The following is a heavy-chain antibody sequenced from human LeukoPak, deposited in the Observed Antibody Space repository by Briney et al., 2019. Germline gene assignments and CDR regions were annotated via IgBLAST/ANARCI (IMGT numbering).Heavy chain of an antibody. CDR3: ARRASGSGGTQAGMDV. CDR2: ILYTGSS. D-gene: IGHD2-15*01. CDR1: GGSIISAVHY. J-gene: IGHJ6*02. V-gene: IGHV4-39*01. Sequence: SETLSLTCSVSGGSIISAVHYWDWIRQPPGKGLEWIGSILYTGSSWVKPSLHSRAIISVDTSRNQFSLRLYSVSATDTALYYCARRASGSGGTQAGMDVWGQGTTVIVSS.